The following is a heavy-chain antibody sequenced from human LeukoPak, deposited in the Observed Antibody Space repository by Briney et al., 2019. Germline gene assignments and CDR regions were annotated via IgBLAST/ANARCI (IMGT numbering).Heavy chain of an antibody. CDR2: IYSGGST. V-gene: IGHV3-66*01. Sequence: GGSLRLSCAASGFTVSSNYMSWVRQAPGKGLEWVSVIYSGGSTYYVDSVKGRFTISRDNSKNTLYLQMNSLRAEDTAVYYCARGENYDILTGLDAFDIWGQGTMVTVSS. J-gene: IGHJ3*02. CDR3: ARGENYDILTGLDAFDI. D-gene: IGHD3-9*01. CDR1: GFTVSSNY.